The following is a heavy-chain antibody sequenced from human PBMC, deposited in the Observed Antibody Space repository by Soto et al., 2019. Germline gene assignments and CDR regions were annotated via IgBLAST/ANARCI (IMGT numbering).Heavy chain of an antibody. CDR2: IYYSGST. D-gene: IGHD2-2*01. Sequence: SGTLSLTCTVSGGSISSYYWSWIRQPPGKGLEWIGYIYYSGSTNYNPSLKSRVTISVDTSKNQFSLKLSSVTAADTAVYYCARHGLPAAIYHYWGQGTLVTVSS. CDR1: GGSISSYY. CDR3: ARHGLPAAIYHY. J-gene: IGHJ4*02. V-gene: IGHV4-59*08.